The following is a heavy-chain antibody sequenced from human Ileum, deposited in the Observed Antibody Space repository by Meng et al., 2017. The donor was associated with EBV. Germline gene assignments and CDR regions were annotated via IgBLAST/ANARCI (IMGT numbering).Heavy chain of an antibody. J-gene: IGHJ4*02. Sequence: LLPQESGPGLVKSSETLSLTCSVSGGSISSSNYCWGWIRQPPGKGLEWIQSICYTDYTYYNPSLKSRVTISADKSKIQFSLRLNSLTAADTAVYYCAMGPDYAKTGYWGQGTLVTVSS. V-gene: IGHV4-39*01. CDR3: AMGPDYAKTGY. CDR1: GGSISSSNYC. CDR2: ICYTDYT. D-gene: IGHD4-17*01.